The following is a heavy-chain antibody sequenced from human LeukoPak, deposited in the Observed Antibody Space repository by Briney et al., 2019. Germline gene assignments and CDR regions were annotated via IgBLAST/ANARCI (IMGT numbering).Heavy chain of an antibody. CDR3: VKALYDSGGYYYAY. J-gene: IGHJ4*02. D-gene: IGHD3-22*01. Sequence: GGSLRLSWSGSGFTFSSHPMHWVRQAPGKGLQYVSAISFDGGSTYYADSVKGRFTISRDNSKNTLYLQMSSLRVEDTAVYYCVKALYDSGGYYYAYWGQGTLVTVSS. V-gene: IGHV3-64D*06. CDR2: ISFDGGST. CDR1: GFTFSSHP.